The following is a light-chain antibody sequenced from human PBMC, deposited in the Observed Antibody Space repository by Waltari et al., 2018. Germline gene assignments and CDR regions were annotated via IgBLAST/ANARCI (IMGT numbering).Light chain of an antibody. CDR3: MHSVEWPWT. J-gene: IGKJ1*01. Sequence: DVVMTQSPLFLPATLGQPASFSCRSSQSLVYSDGVTYLNWFQQRPGHSPSLLIYNVSNRDAGVPDRVSGSGSGTDFTLKISRVEAEDVGVYYCMHSVEWPWTFGRGTKVEI. CDR2: NVS. CDR1: QSLVYSDGVTY. V-gene: IGKV2-30*01.